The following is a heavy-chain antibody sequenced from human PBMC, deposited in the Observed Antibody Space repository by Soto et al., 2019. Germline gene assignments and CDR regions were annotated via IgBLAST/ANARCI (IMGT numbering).Heavy chain of an antibody. CDR2: ISYDGSNK. Sequence: SLRLSCAASGFTFSSYGMHWVRQAPGKGLEWVAVISYDGSNKYYAYSVKGRFTIIRENSKNTLYPQMNCPLVEDTALYYCATDIFTRKVAVAGYFDFWCQGT. CDR1: GFTFSSYG. CDR3: ATDIFTRKVAVAGYFDF. D-gene: IGHD6-19*01. J-gene: IGHJ4*02. V-gene: IGHV3-30*03.